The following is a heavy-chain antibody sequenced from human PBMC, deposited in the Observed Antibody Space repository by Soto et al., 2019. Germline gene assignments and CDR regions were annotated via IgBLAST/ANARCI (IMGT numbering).Heavy chain of an antibody. CDR3: ARKVVVLDATPPGYYYYGMDV. CDR2: IIPIFGTA. V-gene: IGHV1-69*06. J-gene: IGHJ6*02. Sequence: SVKVSCKASGGTFSSYAISWVRQAPGQGLEWMGGIIPIFGTANYAQKFQGRVTITADKSTSTAYMELSSLRSEDTAVYYCARKVVVLDATPPGYYYYGMDVWGQGTTVTVSS. D-gene: IGHD2-15*01. CDR1: GGTFSSYA.